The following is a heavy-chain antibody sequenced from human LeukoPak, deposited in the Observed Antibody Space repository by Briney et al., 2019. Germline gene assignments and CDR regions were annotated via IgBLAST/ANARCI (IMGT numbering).Heavy chain of an antibody. Sequence: PGGSLRLSCAASGFTFSSYAMSWVRQAPGKGLEWVSAISGSGGSTYYADSVKGRFTISRDNSKNTLYLQMNSLRAEDTAVYYCAKVYYYDSSGYDYFDYWGQGTLVTVSS. CDR3: AKVYYYDSSGYDYFDY. D-gene: IGHD3-22*01. CDR2: ISGSGGST. J-gene: IGHJ4*02. CDR1: GFTFSSYA. V-gene: IGHV3-23*01.